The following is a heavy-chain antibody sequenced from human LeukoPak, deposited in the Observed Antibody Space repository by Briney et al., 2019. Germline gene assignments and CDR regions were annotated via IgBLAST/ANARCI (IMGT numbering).Heavy chain of an antibody. CDR1: GFTFSSYS. CDR2: ISSSSSYI. V-gene: IGHV3-21*01. Sequence: GGSLRLSCAASGFTFSSYSMNWVRQAPGKGLEWVSSISSSSSYIYYADSVKGRFTISRDNAKNSLYLQMNSLRAEDTAVYYCARDKTSVARQLVFSASLGWFDPWGQGTLVTVSS. D-gene: IGHD6-13*01. CDR3: ARDKTSVARQLVFSASLGWFDP. J-gene: IGHJ5*02.